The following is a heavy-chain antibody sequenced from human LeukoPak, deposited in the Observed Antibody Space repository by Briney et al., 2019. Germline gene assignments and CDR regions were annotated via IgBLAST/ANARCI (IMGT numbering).Heavy chain of an antibody. CDR1: GFTFSNYA. Sequence: GGSLRLSCVASGFTFSNYAIHWVRQAPGKGLEWVAVISYDGGNKYYADSVKGRFTISRDNSKNTLYLQMNSLRAEDTAVYYCARDPDSVYDYVWGSQPFGYWGPGTLVTVSS. CDR2: ISYDGGNK. CDR3: ARDPDSVYDYVWGSQPFGY. D-gene: IGHD3-16*01. V-gene: IGHV3-30*06. J-gene: IGHJ4*02.